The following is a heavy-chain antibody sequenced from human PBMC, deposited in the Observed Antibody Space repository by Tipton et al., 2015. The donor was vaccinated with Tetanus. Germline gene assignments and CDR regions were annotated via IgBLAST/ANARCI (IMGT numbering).Heavy chain of an antibody. Sequence: TLSLTCTVSGGSISTGGYSWNWIRQLPGKGLEWIGYIYDSGNTLYNPSLKSRVTISVDASKTQFSLKLTSVTAADTAVYYCARQHPPRGFPYGGLHPWGQGTLVTVSS. V-gene: IGHV4-31*03. D-gene: IGHD3-16*01. CDR2: IYDSGNT. CDR1: GGSISTGGYS. CDR3: ARQHPPRGFPYGGLHP. J-gene: IGHJ5*02.